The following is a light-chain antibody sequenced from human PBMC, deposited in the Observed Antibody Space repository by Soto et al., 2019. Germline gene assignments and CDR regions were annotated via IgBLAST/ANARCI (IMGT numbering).Light chain of an antibody. CDR2: EVT. J-gene: IGLJ1*01. V-gene: IGLV2-14*01. Sequence: QSALTQPAAVCGSPRQSITISCTVTSSDVGGYDYVSWYQHHPSKAPKFMIYEVTNRPSGVSHRFSGSKSANTASLTISGLRAEDEADYYCSSYTSTSTYVFGTGTKVTVL. CDR3: SSYTSTSTYV. CDR1: SSDVGGYDY.